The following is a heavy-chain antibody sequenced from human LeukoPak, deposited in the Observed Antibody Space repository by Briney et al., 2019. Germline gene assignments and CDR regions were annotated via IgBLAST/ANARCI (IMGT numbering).Heavy chain of an antibody. CDR2: TRNKVNSYTT. J-gene: IGHJ4*02. CDR3: ARSMYGEGRRIIDFDY. CDR1: GFTFSDHY. D-gene: IGHD4/OR15-4a*01. V-gene: IGHV3-72*01. Sequence: PGGSLRLSCAASGFTFSDHYIDWVRQAPGKGLEWVARTRNKVNSYTTAYAASVTGRFTVSRDDSSNSVYPQMNSLKIEDTAVYYCARSMYGEGRRIIDFDYWGQGSLLTVSS.